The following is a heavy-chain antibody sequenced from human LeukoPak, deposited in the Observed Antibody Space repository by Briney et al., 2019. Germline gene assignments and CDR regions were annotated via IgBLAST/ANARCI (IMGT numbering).Heavy chain of an antibody. CDR1: GYTLTDLS. D-gene: IGHD5-18*01. CDR2: FDPEDGET. J-gene: IGHJ4*02. Sequence: ASVTVSCKVSGYTLTDLSMHWVRQAPGKGLEWMGGFDPEDGETIYAQKFQGRVTMTEDTSTDTAYMELSSMRSEDTAVYYCATDQPGYSYGDGYFDYWGQGTLVTVSS. V-gene: IGHV1-24*01. CDR3: ATDQPGYSYGDGYFDY.